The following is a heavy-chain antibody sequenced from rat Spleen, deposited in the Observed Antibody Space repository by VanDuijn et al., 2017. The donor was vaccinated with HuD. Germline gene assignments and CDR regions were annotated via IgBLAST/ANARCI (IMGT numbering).Heavy chain of an antibody. CDR3: ARLGTTFDY. J-gene: IGHJ2*01. Sequence: EVQLVESDGGLVQPGRSLKLSCATSGFTFSDCYMAWVRQAPTKGLEWVAAISTGGGNTYYRDSVKGRFTISRNNVKSIQYLQMDSLRSEDTATYYCARLGTTFDYWGQGVMVTVSS. V-gene: IGHV5-25*01. CDR1: GFTFSDCY. CDR2: ISTGGGNT. D-gene: IGHD1-10*01.